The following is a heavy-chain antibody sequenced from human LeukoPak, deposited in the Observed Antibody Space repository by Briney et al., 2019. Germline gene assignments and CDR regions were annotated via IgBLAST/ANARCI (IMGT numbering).Heavy chain of an antibody. Sequence: ASVKVSCKASGYTFTSYYMHWVRQAPGQGLEWMGIINPSGGSTSYAQKFQGRVTMTRDTSTSTVYMELSSLRSGDTAVYYCASSRDGYNTIENWGQGTLVTVSS. D-gene: IGHD5-24*01. CDR3: ASSRDGYNTIEN. V-gene: IGHV1-46*01. CDR1: GYTFTSYY. CDR2: INPSGGST. J-gene: IGHJ4*02.